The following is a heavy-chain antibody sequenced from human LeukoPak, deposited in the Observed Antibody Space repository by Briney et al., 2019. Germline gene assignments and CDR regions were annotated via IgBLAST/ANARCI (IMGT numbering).Heavy chain of an antibody. Sequence: GASVTVSCKASGYTFTGYYMHWVRQAPGQGLEWMGWINPNSGGTNYAQKFQGRVTMTRDTSITTAYMELSRLRSDDTAVYYCARGDDYAFEIWGQGTMVTVSS. CDR2: INPNSGGT. CDR1: GYTFTGYY. J-gene: IGHJ3*02. CDR3: ARGDDYAFEI. V-gene: IGHV1-2*02. D-gene: IGHD4-11*01.